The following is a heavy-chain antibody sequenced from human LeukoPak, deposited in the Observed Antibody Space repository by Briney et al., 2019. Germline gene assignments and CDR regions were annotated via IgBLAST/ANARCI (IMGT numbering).Heavy chain of an antibody. D-gene: IGHD3-16*01. CDR3: ARGRRGIKIDY. J-gene: IGHJ4*02. CDR1: GGSFSGYY. Sequence: SETLSLTCAVYGGSFSGYYWSWIRQPPGKGLEWIGEINHSGSTNYNPSLKSRVTISVDTSKNQYSLKLSSVTAADTAVYYCARGRRGIKIDYWGQGTLVTVSS. V-gene: IGHV4-34*01. CDR2: INHSGST.